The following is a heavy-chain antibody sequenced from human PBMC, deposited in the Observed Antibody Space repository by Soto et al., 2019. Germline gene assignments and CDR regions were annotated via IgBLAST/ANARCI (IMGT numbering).Heavy chain of an antibody. Sequence: QVQLQESGPGLVKPSQTLSLTCTVSGGAISSGDYYWSRSRQPPGKALECIGYLYYSGSTYYNPSLKTRVTISVDTSKNQFSLKLSSVTAADTAVYYCASRKSSPYFDYWGQGTLATVSS. CDR1: GGAISSGDYY. D-gene: IGHD3-10*01. CDR2: LYYSGST. J-gene: IGHJ4*02. V-gene: IGHV4-30-4*01. CDR3: ASRKSSPYFDY.